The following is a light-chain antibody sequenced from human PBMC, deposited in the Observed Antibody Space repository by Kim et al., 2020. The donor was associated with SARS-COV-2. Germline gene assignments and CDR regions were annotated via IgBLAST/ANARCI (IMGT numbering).Light chain of an antibody. V-gene: IGLV1-40*01. CDR3: QSYDSTLTGVV. CDR1: NSNIGAGYD. Sequence: QRVTISCPGSNSNIGAGYDVHWYQHLPGTAPKLLFYGNSNRPSGVPDRFSGSKSGTSASLAITGLQAEDEADYYCQSYDSTLTGVVFGGGTQLTVL. CDR2: GNS. J-gene: IGLJ2*01.